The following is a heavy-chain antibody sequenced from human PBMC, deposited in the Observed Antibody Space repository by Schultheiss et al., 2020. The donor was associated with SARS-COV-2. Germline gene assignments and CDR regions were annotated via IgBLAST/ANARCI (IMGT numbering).Heavy chain of an antibody. CDR1: GGTFSNYT. V-gene: IGHV1-69*02. D-gene: IGHD5-18*01. CDR2: IIPILGIA. CDR3: ARSMGTAMAVDY. J-gene: IGHJ4*02. Sequence: SVKVSCKASGGTFSNYTISWVRQAPGQGLEWMGRIIPILGIANYAQKFQGRVTITADKSTSTAYMELSSLRSEDTAVYYCARSMGTAMAVDYWGQGTLVTVSS.